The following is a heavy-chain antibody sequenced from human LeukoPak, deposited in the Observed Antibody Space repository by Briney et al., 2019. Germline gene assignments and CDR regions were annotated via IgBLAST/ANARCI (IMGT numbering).Heavy chain of an antibody. V-gene: IGHV3-7*03. CDR2: IKQDGSEK. D-gene: IGHD6-19*01. CDR1: GFTFSSYW. CDR3: AKDTSWRVAGGFDY. Sequence: GGSLRLSCAASGFTFSSYWMSWVRQAPGKGLEWVANIKQDGSEKYYVDSVKGRFTISRDNAKNSLYLQMNSLRAEDMALYYCAKDTSWRVAGGFDYWGQGTLVTVSS. J-gene: IGHJ4*02.